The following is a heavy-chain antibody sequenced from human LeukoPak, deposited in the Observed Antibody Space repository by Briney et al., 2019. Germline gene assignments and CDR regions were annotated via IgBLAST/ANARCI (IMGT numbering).Heavy chain of an antibody. CDR2: IKSKNDGGTT. V-gene: IGHV3-15*01. Sequence: GGSLRLSCAASGLTFSNASMNWVRQAPGKGLEWVGRIKSKNDGGTTDYAAPVKGRFTISRDDSKSTLYLQMNNLETEDTAVYYCATRPDPGDYPFDYWGQGTLVTVSS. J-gene: IGHJ4*02. CDR1: GLTFSNAS. CDR3: ATRPDPGDYPFDY. D-gene: IGHD4-17*01.